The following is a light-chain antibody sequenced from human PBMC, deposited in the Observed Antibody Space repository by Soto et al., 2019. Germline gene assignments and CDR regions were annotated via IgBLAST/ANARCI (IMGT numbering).Light chain of an antibody. CDR3: QQRSDWPT. CDR1: QSVSTY. CDR2: DAS. Sequence: IVLTQSPATLSLYPGERATLSCRASQSVSTYLAWYQQKGGQAPRLLIYDASSRATGIPARFSGSGSGTDFPLTISNLEPEDFAVYYCQQRSDWPTFGGGTTVEIK. J-gene: IGKJ4*01. V-gene: IGKV3-11*01.